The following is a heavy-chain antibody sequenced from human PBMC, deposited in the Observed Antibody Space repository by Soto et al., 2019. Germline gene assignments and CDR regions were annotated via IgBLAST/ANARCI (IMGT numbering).Heavy chain of an antibody. CDR1: GFNFSPFW. CDR2: INSDGSTI. Sequence: LRLSCAASGFNFSPFWMHWVRQAPGKGLVWVSHINSDGSTIVYADSVKGRFTISRDNAKNTLYLQMNSLRVEDTAVYYCARVGYYYDSSGYYLSFDYWGQATLVTVSS. V-gene: IGHV3-74*01. CDR3: ARVGYYYDSSGYYLSFDY. D-gene: IGHD3-22*01. J-gene: IGHJ4*02.